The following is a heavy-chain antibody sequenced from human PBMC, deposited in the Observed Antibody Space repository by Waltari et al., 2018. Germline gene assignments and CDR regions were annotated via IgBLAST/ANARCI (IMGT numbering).Heavy chain of an antibody. V-gene: IGHV5-51*01. CDR1: GNRVTSYR. CDR3: ARTPWYSGSYYYFDY. CDR2: IYPGDSDT. Sequence: VQLVQSGAEVKKPGESMNIYCKGCGNRVTSYRIAWVRQMPGKGLELMGIIYPGDSDTRYSPSFQGQVTISADKSISTAYLQWSSLKASDTAMYYCARTPWYSGSYYYFDYWGQGTLVTVSS. J-gene: IGHJ4*02. D-gene: IGHD1-26*01.